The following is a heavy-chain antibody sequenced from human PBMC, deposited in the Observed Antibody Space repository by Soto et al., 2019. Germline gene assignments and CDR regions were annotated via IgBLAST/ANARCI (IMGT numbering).Heavy chain of an antibody. CDR2: IHSGGTT. Sequence: EVQLVESGGGLIQPGESLRLSCAVSGFTVSINYMSWVRQAPGKGLEWVSLIHSGGTTYYADSVKGRFTISRDNSNNTLYLQMNSLRAEDTAVYYCARHLEMASWGQGTLVTVSS. CDR1: GFTVSINY. V-gene: IGHV3-53*01. D-gene: IGHD5-12*01. CDR3: ARHLEMAS. J-gene: IGHJ4*02.